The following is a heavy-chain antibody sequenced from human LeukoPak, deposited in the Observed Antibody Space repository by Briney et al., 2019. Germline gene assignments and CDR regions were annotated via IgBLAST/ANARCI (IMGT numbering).Heavy chain of an antibody. CDR3: ARHRRGYSYGYYYYYYMDV. CDR1: GGSISSSSYY. V-gene: IGHV4-39*01. J-gene: IGHJ6*03. CDR2: IYYSGST. Sequence: SETLSLTCTVSGGSISSSSYYWGWIRQPPGKGLEWIGSIYYSGSTYYNPSLKSRVTISVDTSKNQFSLKLSSVTAADTAVYYCARHRRGYSYGYYYYYYMDVRGKGTTVTISS. D-gene: IGHD5-18*01.